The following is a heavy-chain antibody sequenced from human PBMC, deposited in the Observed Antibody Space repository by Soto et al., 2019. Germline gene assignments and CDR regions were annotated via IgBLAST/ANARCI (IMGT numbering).Heavy chain of an antibody. CDR1: GGTFSSYT. V-gene: IGHV1-69*02. CDR2: IIPTINVA. Sequence: QVQLVQSGAEVKKPGSSVKVSCKASGGTFSSYTLIWVRQAPGQGLEWMGRIIPTINVANYAQKFQGRLTLIADKSTSTAYMELSSLRSDDTAVYYCAAGGKSQLDYWGQGTLVTASS. CDR3: AAGGKSQLDY. J-gene: IGHJ4*02.